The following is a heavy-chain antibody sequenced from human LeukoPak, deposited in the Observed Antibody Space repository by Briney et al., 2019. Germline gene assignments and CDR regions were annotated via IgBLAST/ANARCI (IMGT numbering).Heavy chain of an antibody. V-gene: IGHV3-23*01. D-gene: IGHD4-17*01. J-gene: IGHJ4*02. CDR1: GFTFSSSA. CDR2: LSASGGST. CDR3: ARVPTTVTTVYFDY. Sequence: GSLRLSCAASGFTFSSSAMSWVRQAPGKGLEWVSGLSASGGSTYCADSVKGRLTISRDNSKNTLYLQMNSLRAEDTAVYYCARVPTTVTTVYFDYWGQGTLVTVSS.